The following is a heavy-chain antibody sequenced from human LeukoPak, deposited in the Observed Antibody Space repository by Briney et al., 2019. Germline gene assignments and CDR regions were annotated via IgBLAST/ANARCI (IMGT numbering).Heavy chain of an antibody. Sequence: PGGSLRLSCAASGFTFSGSAMHWVRQASGKGLEWVGRIRSKANSYATAYAASVKGRFTISRDDSKNTAYLQMNSLKTEDTAVYYCTRHRRYDETPTHAFDIWGQGTMVTVSS. CDR1: GFTFSGSA. V-gene: IGHV3-73*01. D-gene: IGHD1-1*01. CDR2: IRSKANSYAT. J-gene: IGHJ3*02. CDR3: TRHRRYDETPTHAFDI.